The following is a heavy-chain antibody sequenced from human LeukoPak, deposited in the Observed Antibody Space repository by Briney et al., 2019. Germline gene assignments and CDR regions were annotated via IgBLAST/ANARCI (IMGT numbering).Heavy chain of an antibody. J-gene: IGHJ4*02. V-gene: IGHV3-9*01. D-gene: IGHD1-1*01. CDR1: GFTFDDYA. Sequence: PGRSLRLSCVASGFTFDDYAVHWVRQAPGKGLEWVAGLRWNSDNIVYVDSVKGRFSISRDNAKNSLYLQMNSLKPEDTGLYFCAKDFNDFSGFDYWGQGTLVTVSS. CDR3: AKDFNDFSGFDY. CDR2: LRWNSDNI.